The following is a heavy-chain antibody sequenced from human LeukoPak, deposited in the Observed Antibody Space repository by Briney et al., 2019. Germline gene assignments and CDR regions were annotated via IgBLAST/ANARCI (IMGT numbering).Heavy chain of an antibody. CDR1: GFTFSSYE. Sequence: PGGSLRLSCAASGFTFSSYEINWVRQAPGKGLEWVSGINWNGGSTGYADSVKGRFTISRDNAKNSLYLQMNSLRAEDTALYYCAREPLSSGWYHYYYMDVWGKGTTVTVSS. CDR3: AREPLSSGWYHYYYMDV. V-gene: IGHV3-20*04. J-gene: IGHJ6*03. D-gene: IGHD6-19*01. CDR2: INWNGGST.